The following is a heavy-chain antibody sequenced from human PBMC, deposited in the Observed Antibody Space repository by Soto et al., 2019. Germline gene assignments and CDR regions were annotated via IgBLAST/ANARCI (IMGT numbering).Heavy chain of an antibody. V-gene: IGHV4-39*01. D-gene: IGHD3-22*01. CDR1: GGSISSSSYY. J-gene: IGHJ3*02. CDR2: IFYSGST. CDR3: ARGDYYDSSGPFSDAFDI. Sequence: TSETLSLTCTVSGGSISSSSYYWGWIRQPPGEGLEWIGSIFYSGSTYYNPSLKSRVTISVDTSKNQFSLKLSSVTAADTAVYYCARGDYYDSSGPFSDAFDIWGQGTMVTV.